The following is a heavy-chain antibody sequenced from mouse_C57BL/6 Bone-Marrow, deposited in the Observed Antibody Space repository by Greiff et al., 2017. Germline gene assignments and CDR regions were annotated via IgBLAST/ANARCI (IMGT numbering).Heavy chain of an antibody. CDR1: GFTFSSYG. CDR2: ISSGGSYT. V-gene: IGHV5-6*01. Sequence: VQLQQSGGDLVKPGGSLKLSCAASGFTFSSYGMSWVRQTPDKRLEWVATISSGGSYTYYPDSVKGRFTISRDNAKNTLYLQMSSLKSEDTAMYYCARHGYDYAWFAYWGQGTLVTVSA. J-gene: IGHJ3*01. CDR3: ARHGYDYAWFAY. D-gene: IGHD2-4*01.